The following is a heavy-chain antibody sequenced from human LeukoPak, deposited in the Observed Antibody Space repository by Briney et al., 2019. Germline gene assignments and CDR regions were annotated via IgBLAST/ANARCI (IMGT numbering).Heavy chain of an antibody. Sequence: ASVKVSCKASGYTVTSYYMHWVRQAPGQGLEWMGIVNPSSISASYAQKLQGRVTMTRDTSTSTVSMELSSLRSDDTAVYSCARANGGNSVFDYWGQGTLVTVSS. V-gene: IGHV1-46*04. CDR1: GYTVTSYY. J-gene: IGHJ4*02. CDR2: VNPSSISA. CDR3: ARANGGNSVFDY. D-gene: IGHD4-23*01.